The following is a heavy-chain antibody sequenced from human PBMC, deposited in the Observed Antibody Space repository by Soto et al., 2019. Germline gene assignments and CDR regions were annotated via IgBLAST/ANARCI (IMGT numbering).Heavy chain of an antibody. CDR3: VRRGYNWQFSVY. Sequence: PGGSLRLSCAASGFTFSSYGMSWVRQAPGKGLEWVSSISNSGSEIFYAASVKGRFTISRDSSKNTLYLEMSSLRPEDTAVYYCVRRGYNWQFSVYWGQGTLVTVSS. CDR1: GFTFSSYG. J-gene: IGHJ4*02. V-gene: IGHV3-23*01. D-gene: IGHD6-25*01. CDR2: ISNSGSEI.